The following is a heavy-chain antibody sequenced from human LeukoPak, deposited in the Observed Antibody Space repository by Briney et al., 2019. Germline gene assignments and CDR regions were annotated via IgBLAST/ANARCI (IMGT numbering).Heavy chain of an antibody. V-gene: IGHV5-51*01. Sequence: GESLKISCKGSGYSFTSYWIGWVRQMPGKGLECMGLIYPGDSDIRYSPSFQGQVTISADKSVSTSFLQWSSLKASHTAMYYCATEYSGGRGAFDIWGQGTMVTVSS. CDR2: IYPGDSDI. CDR3: ATEYSGGRGAFDI. CDR1: GYSFTSYW. D-gene: IGHD6-19*01. J-gene: IGHJ3*02.